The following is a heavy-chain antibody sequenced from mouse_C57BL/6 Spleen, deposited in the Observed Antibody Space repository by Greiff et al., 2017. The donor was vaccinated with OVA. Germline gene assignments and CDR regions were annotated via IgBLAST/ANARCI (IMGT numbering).Heavy chain of an antibody. D-gene: IGHD3-3*01. Sequence: DVKLQESGPGMVKPSQSLSLTCTVTGYSITSGYDWHWIRHFPGNKLEWMGYISYSGSTNYNPSLKSRISITHDTSKNHFFLKLNSVTTEGTATYYCARDGAGTGYFDVWGTGTTVTVSS. CDR1: GYSITSGYD. J-gene: IGHJ1*03. CDR2: ISYSGST. CDR3: ARDGAGTGYFDV. V-gene: IGHV3-1*01.